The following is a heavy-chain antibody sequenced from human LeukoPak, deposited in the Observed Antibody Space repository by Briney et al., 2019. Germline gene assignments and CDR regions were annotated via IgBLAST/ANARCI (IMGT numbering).Heavy chain of an antibody. J-gene: IGHJ4*02. CDR3: AKDRYSYAFEYSDS. V-gene: IGHV3-30*18. Sequence: GGSLRLSCAASGVTFSSYGKHWVRQAPRPGLDWVAIISNDGSKKYYADSVKGRFTISRDNSKNTLSLQVSSLRTEDTDVYYCAKDRYSYAFEYSDSWGQGTLVTVSS. CDR2: ISNDGSKK. CDR1: GVTFSSYG. D-gene: IGHD5-18*01.